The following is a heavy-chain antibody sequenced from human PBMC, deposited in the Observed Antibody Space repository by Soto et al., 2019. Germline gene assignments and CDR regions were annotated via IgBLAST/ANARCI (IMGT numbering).Heavy chain of an antibody. Sequence: ASVKVSCKASGGTFSSYAISWVRQAPGQGLEWMGGIIPIFGTANYAQKFQGRVTITADESTSTAYMELSSLRSEDTAVYYCAREVAVAIFGVVSDYYYGMDVWGQGTTVTVYS. J-gene: IGHJ6*02. V-gene: IGHV1-69*13. CDR2: IIPIFGTA. CDR3: AREVAVAIFGVVSDYYYGMDV. D-gene: IGHD3-3*01. CDR1: GGTFSSYA.